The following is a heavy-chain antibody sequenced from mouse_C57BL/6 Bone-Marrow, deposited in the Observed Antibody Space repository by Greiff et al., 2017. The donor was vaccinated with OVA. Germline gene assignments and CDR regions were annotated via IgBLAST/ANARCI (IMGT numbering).Heavy chain of an antibody. V-gene: IGHV5-4*01. Sequence: EVHLVESGGGLVKPGGSLKLSCAASGFTFSSYAMSWVRQTPEKRLEWVATISDGGSYTYYPDNVKGRFTISRDNAKNNLYLQMSHLKSEDTAMYYCACLWYQFAYWGQGTLVTVSA. CDR1: GFTFSSYA. D-gene: IGHD2-1*01. J-gene: IGHJ3*01. CDR3: ACLWYQFAY. CDR2: ISDGGSYT.